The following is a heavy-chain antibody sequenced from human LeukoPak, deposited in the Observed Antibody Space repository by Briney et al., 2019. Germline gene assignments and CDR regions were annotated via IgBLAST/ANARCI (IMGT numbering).Heavy chain of an antibody. CDR2: VRERSPSP. J-gene: IGHJ3*02. CDR3: ARGPPVSGSGIIDAFDI. D-gene: IGHD3-10*01. Sequence: GGSLRLSCAASGFSFSGEAMSWVRQAPGRGLEWVSSVRERSPSPTYADSVKGRFTVSRDKSKSTLFLQMNSLRAEDTAVYYCARGPPVSGSGIIDAFDIWGQGTMVTVSS. V-gene: IGHV3-23*01. CDR1: GFSFSGEA.